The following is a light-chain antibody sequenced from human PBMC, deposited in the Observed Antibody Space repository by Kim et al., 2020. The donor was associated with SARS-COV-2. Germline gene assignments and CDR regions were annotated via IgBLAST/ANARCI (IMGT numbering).Light chain of an antibody. Sequence: SVSPGERPPLSCRASQSVSSNLGWHEKKPGQAPRLLIYDTSTRATGVPARFSGSGSGTEFSLTISSLQSEDFAVYYCQQYADWPLTFGQGTKLEI. V-gene: IGKV3D-15*01. CDR2: DTS. CDR3: QQYADWPLT. J-gene: IGKJ2*01. CDR1: QSVSSN.